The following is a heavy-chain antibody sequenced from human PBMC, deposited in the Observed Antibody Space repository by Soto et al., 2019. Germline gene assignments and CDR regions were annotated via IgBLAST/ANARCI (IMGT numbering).Heavy chain of an antibody. Sequence: GGSLSLSCATSGFSFSNYAMSWVRQAPGKGLEWVAAITSVGYTYYVDSLKGRFTISRDNSKNTLYLQMNSLRAEDTAVYYCAKDLIDYSNSYFDYWGHGTLFTVSS. CDR2: ITSVGYT. CDR1: GFSFSNYA. V-gene: IGHV3-23*01. CDR3: AKDLIDYSNSYFDY. J-gene: IGHJ4*01. D-gene: IGHD4-4*01.